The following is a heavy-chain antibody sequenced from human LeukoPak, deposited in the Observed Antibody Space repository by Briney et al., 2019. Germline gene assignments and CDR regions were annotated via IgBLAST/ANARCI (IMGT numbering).Heavy chain of an antibody. V-gene: IGHV3-23*01. CDR2: ISGSGGST. CDR3: AKDKALFDFFDY. J-gene: IGHJ4*02. CDR1: GFIFNNYA. D-gene: IGHD2-21*01. Sequence: GGSLRLSCAASGFIFNNYALTWVRQAPGKWLEWVSAISGSGGSTYYADSVKGRFTISRDNSKNTLYLQMNSLRAEDTAVYYCAKDKALFDFFDYWGQGTLVTVSS.